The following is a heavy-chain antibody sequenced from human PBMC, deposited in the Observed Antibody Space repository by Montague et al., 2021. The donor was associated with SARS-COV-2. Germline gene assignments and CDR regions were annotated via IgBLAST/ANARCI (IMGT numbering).Heavy chain of an antibody. CDR3: AHRRGLPDAPGWFDP. Sequence: PALVKPTQTLTLTCTFSGFSFSTSGEGVGWIRQPPGKALEWLAIIYWDDDKRYSPSLKSRLTITKDTSKNQVVLTMTNMDPVDTATYYCAHRRGLPDAPGWFDPWGQGTLVTVSS. J-gene: IGHJ5*02. D-gene: IGHD2-2*01. V-gene: IGHV2-5*02. CDR1: GFSFSTSGEG. CDR2: IYWDDDK.